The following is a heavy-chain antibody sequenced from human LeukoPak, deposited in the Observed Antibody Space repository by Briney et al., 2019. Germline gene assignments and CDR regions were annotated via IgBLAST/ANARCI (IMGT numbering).Heavy chain of an antibody. V-gene: IGHV3-11*04. CDR3: ARDRGYSSGWYRTQDQSYFDY. CDR1: GFTFSDYY. CDR2: ISSSGSTI. J-gene: IGHJ4*02. Sequence: PGGSLRLSCAASGFTFSDYYMSWIRQAPGKGLEWVSYISSSGSTIYYADSVKGRFTISRDNAKNSLYLQMNSLRAEDTAVYYCARDRGYSSGWYRTQDQSYFDYWGQGTLVTVSS. D-gene: IGHD6-19*01.